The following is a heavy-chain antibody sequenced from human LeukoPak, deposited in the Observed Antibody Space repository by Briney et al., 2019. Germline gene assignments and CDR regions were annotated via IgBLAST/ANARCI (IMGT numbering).Heavy chain of an antibody. CDR2: ISSSGSTI. Sequence: PGGSLRLSCAASGFSFSNYEMNWLRQAPGKGLEGVSYISSSGSTIYYADSVKGRFTISRDNAKNSLYLQMNSLGADDTAVYYCARGVYGSGSPLDYWGQGTLVTVSS. D-gene: IGHD3-10*01. V-gene: IGHV3-48*03. CDR1: GFSFSNYE. CDR3: ARGVYGSGSPLDY. J-gene: IGHJ4*02.